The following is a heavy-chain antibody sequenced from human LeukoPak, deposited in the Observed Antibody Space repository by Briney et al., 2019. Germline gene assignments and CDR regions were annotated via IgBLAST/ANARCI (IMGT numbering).Heavy chain of an antibody. Sequence: ASVKVSCKASGGXFSSYAISWVRQAPGQGHEWMGGIIPIFGTANYAQKFQGRVTITADESTSTAYMELSSLRSEDTAVYYCARGGPDGYNPLGYWGQGTLVTVSS. CDR3: ARGGPDGYNPLGY. J-gene: IGHJ4*02. CDR2: IIPIFGTA. CDR1: GGXFSSYA. V-gene: IGHV1-69*13. D-gene: IGHD5-24*01.